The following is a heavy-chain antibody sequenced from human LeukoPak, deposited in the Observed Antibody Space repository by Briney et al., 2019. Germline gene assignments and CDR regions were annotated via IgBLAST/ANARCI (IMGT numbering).Heavy chain of an antibody. D-gene: IGHD5-18*01. J-gene: IGHJ4*02. CDR2: ISYDGSNK. Sequence: PGGSLRLSCAASGFTFSSYAMHWVRQAPGKGLEWVAGISYDGSNKYYADSVKGRFTISRDNYKNTLYLQMNSLRAEDTAVYYCARDWVTEEACPLDYWGQGTMVTVSS. CDR1: GFTFSSYA. V-gene: IGHV3-30-3*01. CDR3: ARDWVTEEACPLDY.